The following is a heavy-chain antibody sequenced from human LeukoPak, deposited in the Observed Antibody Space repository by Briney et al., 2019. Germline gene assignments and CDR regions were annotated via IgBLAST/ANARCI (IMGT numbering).Heavy chain of an antibody. CDR2: IRYDGSNK. CDR3: AKVLRYFDWSDYYYMDV. V-gene: IGHV3-30*02. Sequence: GGSLRLSCAASGFTFSSYGMHWVRQAPGKGLEWVAFIRYDGSNKYYADSVKGRFTISRDNSKNTLYLQMNSLRAEDTAVYYCAKVLRYFDWSDYYYMDVWGKGTTVTVSS. J-gene: IGHJ6*03. CDR1: GFTFSSYG. D-gene: IGHD3-9*01.